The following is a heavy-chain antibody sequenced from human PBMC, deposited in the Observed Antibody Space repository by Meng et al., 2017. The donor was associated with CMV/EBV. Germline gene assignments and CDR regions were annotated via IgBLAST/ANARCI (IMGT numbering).Heavy chain of an antibody. V-gene: IGHV1-2*02. CDR3: AREAAGYDLNAFEI. J-gene: IGHJ3*02. CDR1: GYTFTGYY. CDR2: INPNTNGT. Sequence: ASVKVSCKVSGYTFTGYYLHWVRQAPGQGLEWMGWINPNTNGTNYAQKFQGRVSMTRDTSISIAYMELSRLRSDDTAVYFCAREAAGYDLNAFEIWGQGTTVTVSS. D-gene: IGHD5-12*01.